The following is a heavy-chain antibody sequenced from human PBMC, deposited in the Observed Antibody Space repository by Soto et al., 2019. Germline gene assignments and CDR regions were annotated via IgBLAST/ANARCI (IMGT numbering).Heavy chain of an antibody. J-gene: IGHJ4*02. CDR2: IREKANSYAT. CDR1: GFAFSGSA. V-gene: IGHV3-73*02. CDR3: FTYYYDSSGYPLLGY. Sequence: EVQLVESGGGLVQPGGSLKLSCAASGFAFSGSAVHWVRQASGKGLEWVGRIREKANSYATAYAASLKGRFTVSRDDSKNTAYLQMNRLKTEDTAIYYCFTYYYDSSGYPLLGYWGQGTLVTVSS. D-gene: IGHD3-22*01.